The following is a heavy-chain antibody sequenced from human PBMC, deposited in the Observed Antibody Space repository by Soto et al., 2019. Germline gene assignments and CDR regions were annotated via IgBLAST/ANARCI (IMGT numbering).Heavy chain of an antibody. CDR1: GFTFSSYA. D-gene: IGHD3-10*01. CDR3: ARDTGSYFDY. CDR2: ISGSGGST. Sequence: GSLRLSCAASGFTFSSYAMSWVRQAPGKGLEWVSAISGSGGSTSYAQKFQGRVTMTRDTSTSTVYMELSSLRSEDTAVYYCARDTGSYFDYWGQGTLVTVSS. V-gene: IGHV3-23*01. J-gene: IGHJ4*02.